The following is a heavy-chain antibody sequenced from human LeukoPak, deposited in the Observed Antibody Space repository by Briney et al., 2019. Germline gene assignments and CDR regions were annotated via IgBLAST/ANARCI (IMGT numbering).Heavy chain of an antibody. J-gene: IGHJ6*03. CDR1: GGSISSYY. CDR3: ARVTSGSGWYAGYYYYYYMDV. D-gene: IGHD6-19*01. Sequence: SDTLSLTCTVSGGSISSYYWSWIRQPPGKGLEWIGYIYYSGSTNYNPSLKSRVTISVDTSKNQCSLKLSSVTAADTAVYYCARVTSGSGWYAGYYYYYYMDVWGKGTTVTVSS. V-gene: IGHV4-59*07. CDR2: IYYSGST.